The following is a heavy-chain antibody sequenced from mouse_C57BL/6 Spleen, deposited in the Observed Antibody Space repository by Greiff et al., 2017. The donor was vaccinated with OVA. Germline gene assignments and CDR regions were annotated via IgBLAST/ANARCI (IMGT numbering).Heavy chain of an antibody. CDR3: ARRADGSKGYYAMDY. J-gene: IGHJ4*01. CDR2: FYWDDDK. V-gene: IGHV8-12*01. Sequence: QVTLKVSGPGILQSSQTLSLTCPFSGFSLSPSVLGVSWIRQPPGKGLEWLAPFYWDDDKRYNPSLKSRLTISKDTSRNQVFLKITSVDTADTATYYCARRADGSKGYYAMDYWGQGTSVTVSS. D-gene: IGHD1-1*01. CDR1: GFSLSPSVLG.